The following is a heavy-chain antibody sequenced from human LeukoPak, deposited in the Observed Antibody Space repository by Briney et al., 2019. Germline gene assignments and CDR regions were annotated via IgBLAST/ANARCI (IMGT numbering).Heavy chain of an antibody. V-gene: IGHV3-7*01. CDR3: ARDSKSVPSSTSCSFFDY. CDR1: GFTFSSYW. D-gene: IGHD2-2*01. J-gene: IGHJ4*02. Sequence: GGSLRLSCAASGFTFSSYWMSWVRQAPGKGLEWVCNISQYGSEKYYVDSVKGRFTISRDNAKNSLYLQINSLRAEATAVYYCARDSKSVPSSTSCSFFDYWGQGTLVTVSS. CDR2: ISQYGSEK.